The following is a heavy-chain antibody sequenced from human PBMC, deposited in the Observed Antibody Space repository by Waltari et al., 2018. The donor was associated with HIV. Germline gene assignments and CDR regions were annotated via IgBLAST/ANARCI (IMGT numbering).Heavy chain of an antibody. CDR3: ARALTNFGGF. V-gene: IGHV3-21*01. CDR2: ISSGSSFI. D-gene: IGHD4-17*01. CDR1: VVTFSCFS. Sequence: EVQLVESGGGLVKPGGSLRPSCAGCVVTFSCFSMNWVRQGPGKGLVWVAFISSGSSFIDYADSVKGRFTISRDNAKNSLYLQMKSLRVEDTALYYCARALTNFGGFWGQGTLVTVSS. J-gene: IGHJ4*02.